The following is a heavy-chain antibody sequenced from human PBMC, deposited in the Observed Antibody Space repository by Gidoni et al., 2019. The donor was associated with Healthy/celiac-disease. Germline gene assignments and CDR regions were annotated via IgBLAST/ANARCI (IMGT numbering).Heavy chain of an antibody. V-gene: IGHV4-34*01. D-gene: IGHD3-10*01. CDR2: INHSGST. CDR3: ARGSPKWFGELDFDY. CDR1: GGSLSGYY. J-gene: IGHJ4*02. Sequence: QVQLQQWGAGLLKPSETLSLTCAVYGGSLSGYYWSWIRQPPGKGLEWIGEINHSGSTNYNPSLKSRVTISVDTSKNQFSLKLSSVTAADTAVYYCARGSPKWFGELDFDYWGQGTLVTVSS.